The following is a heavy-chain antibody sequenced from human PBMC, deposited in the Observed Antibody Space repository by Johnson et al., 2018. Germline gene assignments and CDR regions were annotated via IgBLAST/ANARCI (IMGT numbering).Heavy chain of an antibody. CDR2: MNPNSGNT. CDR3: ASTTTTWEDAFDI. Sequence: QVQLGESGAEVKKPGASVKVSCKASGYTFTSYDINWVRQATGQGLEWMGWMNPNSGNTGYAQKFQGRVTMTRNTSISTAYMEVSSLRSEDTAVYYCASTTTTWEDAFDIWGQGTMVTVSS. CDR1: GYTFTSYD. V-gene: IGHV1-8*01. D-gene: IGHD1-1*01. J-gene: IGHJ3*02.